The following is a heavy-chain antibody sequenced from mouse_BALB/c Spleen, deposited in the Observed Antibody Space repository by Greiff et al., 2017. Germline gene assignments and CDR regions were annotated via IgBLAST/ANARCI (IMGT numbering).Heavy chain of an antibody. V-gene: IGHV2-9*02. Sequence: VQLQQSGPGLVAPSQSLSITCTVSGFSLTSYGVHWVRQPPGKGLEWLGVIWAGGSTNYNSALMSRLSISKDNSKSQVFLKMNSLQTDDTAMYYCARGSYDGYYYYAMDYWGQGTSVTVSS. D-gene: IGHD2-3*01. J-gene: IGHJ4*01. CDR1: GFSLTSYG. CDR2: IWAGGST. CDR3: ARGSYDGYYYYAMDY.